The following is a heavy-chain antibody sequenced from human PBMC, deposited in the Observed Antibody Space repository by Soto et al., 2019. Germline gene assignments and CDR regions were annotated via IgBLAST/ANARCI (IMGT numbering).Heavy chain of an antibody. D-gene: IGHD1-1*01. V-gene: IGHV4-4*07. CDR1: GGSISSYS. Sequence: SETLSLTCTVSGGSISSYSLSWIRQRSGKGLEWIGRIYTWGSTHYIPSLKSRVTMPVDTSKNQFPLKLSSVTAADTAVYSCAREGSHSAYNFAIGIQLWSFDRWGQGLPVTVS. CDR3: AREGSHSAYNFAIGIQLWSFDR. CDR2: IYTWGST. J-gene: IGHJ5*02.